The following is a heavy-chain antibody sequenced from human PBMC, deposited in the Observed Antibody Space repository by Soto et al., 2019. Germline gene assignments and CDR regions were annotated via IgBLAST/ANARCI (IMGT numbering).Heavy chain of an antibody. D-gene: IGHD6-6*01. J-gene: IGHJ4*02. CDR2: IYPGDSDT. CDR3: ERETSSSLDY. V-gene: IGHV5-51*01. CDR1: GYSCTSCW. Sequence: GGSRSDSRKGCGYSCTSCWTGEERQRPGKGLEWMGIIYPGDSDTGYSPPFQGQVTISADKSISTAYLQWSSLKASDTAIYYCERETSSSLDYCGQGTLVTVSS.